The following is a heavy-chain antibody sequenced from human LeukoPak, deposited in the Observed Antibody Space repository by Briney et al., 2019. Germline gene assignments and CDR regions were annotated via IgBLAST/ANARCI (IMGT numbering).Heavy chain of an antibody. CDR3: ARTSRGYSGPLGDFDY. CDR1: GVSFTNYY. CDR2: VNHSGST. J-gene: IGHJ4*02. D-gene: IGHD5-12*01. Sequence: SETVSRKSSVYGVSFTNYYWRWMPQRPGKGLVWFGEVNHSGSTKYNPSLKRRINISIDTSKNQFSLKLTAVTAADTAFYYCARTSRGYSGPLGDFDYWGQGTLVTVSS. V-gene: IGHV4-34*01.